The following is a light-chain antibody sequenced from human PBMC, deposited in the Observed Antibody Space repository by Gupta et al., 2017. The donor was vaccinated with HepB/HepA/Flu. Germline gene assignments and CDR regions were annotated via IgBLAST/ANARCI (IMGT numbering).Light chain of an antibody. CDR3: QQSGNWPRS. CDR2: DAS. Sequence: EIVLTQSPATLSLSPGESATLSCRASLSVSTYLAWYQQKPGQAPRLLIYDASNRATGIPARFSGRGSGTDFTLTISSLEPEDVAIYYCQQSGNWPRSFGGGTKVEI. J-gene: IGKJ4*02. V-gene: IGKV3-11*01. CDR1: LSVSTY.